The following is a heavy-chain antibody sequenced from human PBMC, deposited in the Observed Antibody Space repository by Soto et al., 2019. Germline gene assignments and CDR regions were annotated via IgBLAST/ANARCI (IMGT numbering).Heavy chain of an antibody. CDR2: IYYSGST. J-gene: IGHJ6*02. CDR3: ARDRGYPETYGMDV. Sequence: SETLSLTCTVSGGSISSYYWSWIRQPPGKGLEWIGYIYYSGSTNYNPSLKSRVTISVDTSKNQFSLKLSSVTAADTAVYYCARDRGYPETYGMDVWGQGTTVTVSS. V-gene: IGHV4-59*01. CDR1: GGSISSYY. D-gene: IGHD3-10*01.